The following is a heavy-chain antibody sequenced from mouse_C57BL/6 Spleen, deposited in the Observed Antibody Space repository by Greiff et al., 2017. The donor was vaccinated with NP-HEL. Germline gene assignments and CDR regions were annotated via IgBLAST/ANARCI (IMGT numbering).Heavy chain of an antibody. J-gene: IGHJ4*01. Sequence: EVKLMESGGGLVKPGGSLKLSCAASGFTFSDYGMHWVRQAPEKGLEWVAYISSGSSTIYYADTVKGRFTISRDNAKNTLFLQMTSLRSEDTAMYYCARRSTMKAMDYWGQGTSVTVSS. CDR1: GFTFSDYG. V-gene: IGHV5-17*01. CDR3: ARRSTMKAMDY. CDR2: ISSGSSTI. D-gene: IGHD2-4*01.